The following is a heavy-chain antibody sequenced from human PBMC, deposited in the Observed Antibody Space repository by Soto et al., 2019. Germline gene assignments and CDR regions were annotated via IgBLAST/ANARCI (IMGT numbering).Heavy chain of an antibody. V-gene: IGHV1-2*04. J-gene: IGHJ6*02. CDR2: INPNSGGT. Sequence: QVQLVQSGAEVKKPGASVKVSCKASGYTFTDYYIHWVRQAPGQGLEWMGWINPNSGGTNYAQKFRGWVTMTRETSISTAYMELSRLTSDDTAVYYCARGRVATTQHPLDVWGQGTTVTVSS. CDR1: GYTFTDYY. D-gene: IGHD5-12*01. CDR3: ARGRVATTQHPLDV.